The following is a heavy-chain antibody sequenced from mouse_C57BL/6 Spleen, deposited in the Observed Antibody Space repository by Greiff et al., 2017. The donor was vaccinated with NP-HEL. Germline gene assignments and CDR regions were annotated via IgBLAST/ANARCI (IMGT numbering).Heavy chain of an antibody. V-gene: IGHV3-6*01. Sequence: ESGPGLVKPSQSLSLTCSVTGYSITSGYYWNWIRQFPGNKLEWMGYISYDGSNNYNPSLKNRISITRDTSKNQFFLKLNSVTTEDTATYYCARETGRYAMDYWGQGTSVTVSS. CDR3: ARETGRYAMDY. D-gene: IGHD4-1*01. CDR2: ISYDGSN. J-gene: IGHJ4*01. CDR1: GYSITSGYY.